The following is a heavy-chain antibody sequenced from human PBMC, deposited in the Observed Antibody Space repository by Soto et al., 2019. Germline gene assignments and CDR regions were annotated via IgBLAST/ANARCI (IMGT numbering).Heavy chain of an antibody. J-gene: IGHJ5*02. CDR3: ARMSATGTRWFDT. V-gene: IGHV4-31*03. CDR1: GGSINSGAYH. D-gene: IGHD1-1*01. CDR2: ISYRGTT. Sequence: QVQLQESGPRLVTPSQDRSLTGTVSGGSINSGAYHWSWVRQHPGKGLEWIGAISYRGTTYSNPSLQSRMTMSVDPSKTQLSLKLSSVTAADTAVYYCARMSATGTRWFDTWGPGTLVTVSS.